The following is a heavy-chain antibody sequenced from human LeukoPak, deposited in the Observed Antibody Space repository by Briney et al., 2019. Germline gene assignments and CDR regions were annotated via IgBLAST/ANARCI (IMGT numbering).Heavy chain of an antibody. CDR3: ARDIVLIAVAVRGSFDI. V-gene: IGHV3-7*03. CDR2: IKQDGGEK. CDR1: GFTFSSYW. D-gene: IGHD6-19*01. J-gene: IGHJ3*02. Sequence: PGGSLRLSCAASGFTFSSYWMSWVRQAPGKGLEWMANIKQDGGEKHYVDSVKGRFTISRDNAKNSLYLQMNSLRAEDTALYYCARDIVLIAVAVRGSFDIWGQGTMVTVSS.